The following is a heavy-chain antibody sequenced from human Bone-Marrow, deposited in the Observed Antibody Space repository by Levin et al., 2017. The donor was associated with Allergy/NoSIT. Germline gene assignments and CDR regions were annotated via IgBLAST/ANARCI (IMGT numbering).Heavy chain of an antibody. V-gene: IGHV3-7*03. CDR2: IKGDGSDK. D-gene: IGHD1-7*01. J-gene: IGHJ4*02. Sequence: GSLRLSCAASGFTFTNHWMAWVRQAPGKGLEWVANIKGDGSDKNYVDSVKGRFTISRDNAKNSLYLQMNSLRVEDTAVYYCARESWTYDYWGQGTQVTVSS. CDR3: ARESWTYDY. CDR1: GFTFTNHW.